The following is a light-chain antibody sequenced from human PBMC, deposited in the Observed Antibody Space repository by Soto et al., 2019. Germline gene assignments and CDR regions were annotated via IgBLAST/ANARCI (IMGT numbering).Light chain of an antibody. CDR1: QGISSY. V-gene: IGKV1-9*01. CDR2: AAS. Sequence: DIQLTQSPSFLSASVGDRVTITCRASQGISSYLAWYQQKPGKAPKLLTYAASTLQSGVPSRFSGSGSGTEFTLTISSLHPEDFATYYCQQLNSYPRTFGQGTKVEI. J-gene: IGKJ1*01. CDR3: QQLNSYPRT.